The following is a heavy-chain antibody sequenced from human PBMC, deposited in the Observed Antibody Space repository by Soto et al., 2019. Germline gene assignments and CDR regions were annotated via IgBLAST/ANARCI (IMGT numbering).Heavy chain of an antibody. D-gene: IGHD4-17*01. J-gene: IGHJ4*02. CDR1: GYTLTSYG. V-gene: IGHV1-18*01. Sequence: SVKVCCEASGYTLTSYGMNWVRQATGQGLEWMGWISAYNGNTNYAQRLQGRVTMTTDTSTSTAYMELRSLRSDDTAVYYCARGGDFVSYYFDYWGPGTLVTVSS. CDR3: ARGGDFVSYYFDY. CDR2: ISAYNGNT.